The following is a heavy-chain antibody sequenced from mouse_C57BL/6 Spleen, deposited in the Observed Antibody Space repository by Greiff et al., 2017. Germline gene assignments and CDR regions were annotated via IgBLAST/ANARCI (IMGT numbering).Heavy chain of an antibody. V-gene: IGHV1-15*01. J-gene: IGHJ2*01. CDR1: GYTFTDYE. Sequence: VQLQQSGAELVRPGASVTLSCKASGYTFTDYEMHWVKQTPVHGLEWIGAIDPETGGTAYNQKFKGKAILTADKSSSTAYMELRSLTSADSAVYYCTRPLSRDFDYWGQGTTLTVSS. CDR2: IDPETGGT. CDR3: TRPLSRDFDY. D-gene: IGHD6-1*01.